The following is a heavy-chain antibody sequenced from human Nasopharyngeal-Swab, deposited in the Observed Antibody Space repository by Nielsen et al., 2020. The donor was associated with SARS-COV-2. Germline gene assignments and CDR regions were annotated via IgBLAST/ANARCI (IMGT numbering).Heavy chain of an antibody. Sequence: GGSLRLSCAASGFTFSDYYMSWIRHIPGKGLEWVSYISGSSSHTSYADSVKGRFTISRDNAKNSLYLEMTSLRADDTAVYYCARSGTLGRLWLDSWGQGILVTVSS. CDR3: ARSGTLGRLWLDS. CDR1: GFTFSDYY. V-gene: IGHV3-11*06. CDR2: ISGSSSHT. D-gene: IGHD1-26*01. J-gene: IGHJ5*01.